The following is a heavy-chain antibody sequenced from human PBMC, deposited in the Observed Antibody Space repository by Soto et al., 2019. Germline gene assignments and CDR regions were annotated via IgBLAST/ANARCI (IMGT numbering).Heavy chain of an antibody. CDR3: ARGSYTGYSSSWYSLDY. D-gene: IGHD6-13*01. Sequence: SETLSLTCTVSGGSISSGGYYWSWIRQHPGKGLEWIGYIYYSGSTYYNPSLKSRVTISVDTSKNQFSLKLSSVTAADTAVYYCARGSYTGYSSSWYSLDYWGQGTLVTVSS. J-gene: IGHJ4*02. CDR2: IYYSGST. CDR1: GGSISSGGYY. V-gene: IGHV4-31*03.